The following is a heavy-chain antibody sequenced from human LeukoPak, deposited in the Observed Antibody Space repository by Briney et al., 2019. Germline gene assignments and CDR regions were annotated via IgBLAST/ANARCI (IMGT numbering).Heavy chain of an antibody. CDR1: GFTFSSYA. CDR3: ASEKYRNYVEALGY. CDR2: ISYDGSNK. V-gene: IGHV3-30*04. J-gene: IGHJ4*02. Sequence: GGSLRLSCAASGFTFSSYAMHWVRQASGKGLEWVAVISYDGSNKYYADSVKGRFTISRDNSKYTLYLQMNSLRAEDTAVYYCASEKYRNYVEALGYWGQGTLVTVSS. D-gene: IGHD4-11*01.